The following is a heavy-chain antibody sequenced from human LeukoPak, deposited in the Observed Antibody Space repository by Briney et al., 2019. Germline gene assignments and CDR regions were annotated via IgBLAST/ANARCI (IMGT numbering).Heavy chain of an antibody. CDR1: GFTFSSYA. CDR2: ISGSGGST. V-gene: IGHV3-23*01. D-gene: IGHD3-16*02. CDR3: AKEHLYDYVWGSYRRTYGTFDY. J-gene: IGHJ4*02. Sequence: PGGSLRLSCAASGFTFSSYAMSWVRQAPGKGLEWVSAISGSGGSTYYADSVKGRFTISRDNSKNTLYLQMNSLRAEDTAVYYCAKEHLYDYVWGSYRRTYGTFDYWGQGTLVTVSS.